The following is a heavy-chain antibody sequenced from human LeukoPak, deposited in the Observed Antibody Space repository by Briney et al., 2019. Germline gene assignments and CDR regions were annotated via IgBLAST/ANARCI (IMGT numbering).Heavy chain of an antibody. CDR3: AKDRGSGTYYLIPDY. V-gene: IGHV3-23*01. D-gene: IGHD3-10*01. J-gene: IGHJ4*02. Sequence: GGSLRLSCAASGFTFSSYEMNWVRQAPGKGLEWVSAISGSGGSTYYADSVKGRFTISRDNSKNILYLQMNALTTEDTAVYYCAKDRGSGTYYLIPDYWGQGTLVIVSS. CDR2: ISGSGGST. CDR1: GFTFSSYE.